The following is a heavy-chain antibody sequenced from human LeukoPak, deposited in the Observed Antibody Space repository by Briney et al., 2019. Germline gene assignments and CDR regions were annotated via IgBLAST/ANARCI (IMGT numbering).Heavy chain of an antibody. CDR3: ARDPDSTNVDTAMGGDY. D-gene: IGHD5-18*01. J-gene: IGHJ4*02. V-gene: IGHV4-4*02. CDR2: IYHSGST. Sequence: WSSIRQHPGKGLEWIGEIYHSGSTNYNPSLKSRVTISVDKPKNQFSLKLSSVTAADTAVYYCARDPDSTNVDTAMGGDYWGQGTLVTVSS.